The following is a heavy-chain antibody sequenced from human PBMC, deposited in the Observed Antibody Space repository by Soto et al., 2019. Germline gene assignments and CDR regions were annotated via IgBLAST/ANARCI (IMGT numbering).Heavy chain of an antibody. CDR3: ASEVSSTDGMDV. Sequence: SETLSLTCTVSGDSSVSSSSYYWGWIRQPPGKGLEWIGSIYYTGNTFYSPSFRSRLTIPVDTSKSQFSLKLRSVTAADTATYYCASEVSSTDGMDVWGQGTTVTVSS. CDR1: GDSSVSSSSYY. V-gene: IGHV4-39*01. D-gene: IGHD2-15*01. CDR2: IYYTGNT. J-gene: IGHJ6*02.